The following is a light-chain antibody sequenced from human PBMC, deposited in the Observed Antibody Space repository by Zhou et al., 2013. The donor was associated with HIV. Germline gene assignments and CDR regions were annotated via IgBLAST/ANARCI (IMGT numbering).Light chain of an antibody. CDR1: SSDVGGYNY. V-gene: IGLV2-14*01. J-gene: IGLJ1*01. CDR2: DVS. CDR3: CSYTSSSTLYV. Sequence: QSALTQPASVSGSPRQSITFSCTGTSSDVGGYNYVSWYQLHPGKAPKVMIFDVSNRPSGVSNRFSGSKSGNTASLTISGLQAEDEADYYCCSYTSSSTLYVFGTGTKVTVL.